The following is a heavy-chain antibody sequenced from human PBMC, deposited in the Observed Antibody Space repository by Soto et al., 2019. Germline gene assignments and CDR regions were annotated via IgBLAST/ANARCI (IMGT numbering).Heavy chain of an antibody. J-gene: IGHJ5*02. V-gene: IGHV1-18*01. CDR1: GYTFTSYG. CDR2: ISAYNGNT. CDR3: ARVSEVEDTAMAADWFDP. D-gene: IGHD5-18*01. Sequence: ASVKVSCKASGYTFTSYGISWVRQAPGQGLEWMGWISAYNGNTNYAQKLQGRATMTTDTSTSTAYMELRSLRSDDTAVYYCARVSEVEDTAMAADWFDPWGQGTLVTVSS.